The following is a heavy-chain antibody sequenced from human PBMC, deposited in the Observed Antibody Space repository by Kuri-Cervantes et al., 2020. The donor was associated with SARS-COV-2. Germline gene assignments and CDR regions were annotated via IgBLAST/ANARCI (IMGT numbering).Heavy chain of an antibody. CDR1: GGSISSGGYY. V-gene: IGHV4-31*02. D-gene: IGHD5-18*01. CDR3: AREVRIQLWFVDY. J-gene: IGHJ4*02. Sequence: SCTVSGGSISSGGYYWSWIRQHPGKGLEWIGYIYYSGSTYYNPSLKSRVTISVDTSKNQFSLKLSPVTAADTAVYYCAREVRIQLWFVDYWGQGTLVTVSS. CDR2: IYYSGST.